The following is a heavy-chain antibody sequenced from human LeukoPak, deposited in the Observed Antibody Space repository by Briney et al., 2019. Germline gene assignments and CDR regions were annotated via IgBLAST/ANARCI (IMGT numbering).Heavy chain of an antibody. CDR3: AKSGSYVTEDYFDY. D-gene: IGHD1-26*01. J-gene: IGHJ4*02. Sequence: GGSLRLSCAASGFTVSSNYMSWVRQAPGKGLEWVSVIYSGGSTYYADSVKGRFTISRDNSKNTLYLQMNSLRAEDTAVYYCAKSGSYVTEDYFDYWGQGTLVTVSS. CDR1: GFTVSSNY. V-gene: IGHV3-66*01. CDR2: IYSGGST.